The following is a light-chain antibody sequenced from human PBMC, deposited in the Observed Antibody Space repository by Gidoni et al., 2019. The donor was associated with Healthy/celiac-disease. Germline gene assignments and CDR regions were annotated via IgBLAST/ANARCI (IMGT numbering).Light chain of an antibody. CDR1: QSVSSY. V-gene: IGKV3-11*01. J-gene: IGKJ1*01. CDR2: DAS. CDR3: QQRSNSWT. Sequence: EIVLTQSPATLSLSPGERATLSCRASQSVSSYLAWYQQKPGQAPRLLIYDASNRATGIPARFSGSGSGTDFTLTISSPEPEDFAVYYCQQRSNSWTLXXXTKVEIK.